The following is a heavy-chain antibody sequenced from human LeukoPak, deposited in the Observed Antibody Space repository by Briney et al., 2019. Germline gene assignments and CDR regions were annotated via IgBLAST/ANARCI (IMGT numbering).Heavy chain of an antibody. CDR3: ATSVYYYDSSGYYDY. CDR2: IYTSGST. CDR1: GGSISSSSYY. Sequence: PSETLSLTCTVSGGSISSSSYYWGWIRQPPGKGLEWIGRIYTSGSTNYNPSLKSRVTISVDTSKNQFSLKLSSVTAADTAVYYCATSVYYYDSSGYYDYWGQGTLVTVSS. J-gene: IGHJ4*02. V-gene: IGHV4-61*02. D-gene: IGHD3-22*01.